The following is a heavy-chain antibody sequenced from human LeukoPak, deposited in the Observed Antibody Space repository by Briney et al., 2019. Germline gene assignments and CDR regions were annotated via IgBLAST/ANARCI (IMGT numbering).Heavy chain of an antibody. J-gene: IGHJ4*02. CDR2: ISSSSSTI. Sequence: GSLRLSCAASGFTFSSYSMNWVRQAPGKGLEWVSYISSSSSTIYYADSVKGRFTISRDNAKNSLYLQMNSLRAEDTAVYYCARDSLVGATPFDYWGQGTLVTVSS. CDR3: ARDSLVGATPFDY. V-gene: IGHV3-48*01. D-gene: IGHD1-26*01. CDR1: GFTFSSYS.